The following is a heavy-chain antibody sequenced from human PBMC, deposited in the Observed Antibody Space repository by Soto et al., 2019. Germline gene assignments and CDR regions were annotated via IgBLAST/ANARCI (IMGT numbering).Heavy chain of an antibody. Sequence: GGSLRLSCAASGFTFSSHEVNWVRQAPGKGLEWVSYISSSGTIVCYADSVKGRFTISRDNAKNSLYLQMSSLRAEDTAVYYCARSPLSGSFKYYYYAMDVWGQGTTVTVSS. J-gene: IGHJ6*02. CDR2: ISSSGTIV. V-gene: IGHV3-48*03. D-gene: IGHD1-26*01. CDR3: ARSPLSGSFKYYYYAMDV. CDR1: GFTFSSHE.